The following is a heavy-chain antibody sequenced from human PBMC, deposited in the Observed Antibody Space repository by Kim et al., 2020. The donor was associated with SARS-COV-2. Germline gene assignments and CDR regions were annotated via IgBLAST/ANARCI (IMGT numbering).Heavy chain of an antibody. D-gene: IGHD5-12*01. CDR3: VKEGSVATPLRDAFDI. CDR1: GFTFSSYA. Sequence: GGSLRLSCSASGFTFSSYAMHWVRQAPGKGLEYVSAISSNGGSTYYADSVKGRFTISRDNSKNTLYLQMSSLRAEDTAVYYCVKEGSVATPLRDAFDIWGQGTMVTVSS. V-gene: IGHV3-64D*06. CDR2: ISSNGGST. J-gene: IGHJ3*02.